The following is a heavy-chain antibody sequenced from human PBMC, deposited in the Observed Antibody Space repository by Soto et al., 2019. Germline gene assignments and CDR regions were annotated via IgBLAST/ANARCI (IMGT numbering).Heavy chain of an antibody. D-gene: IGHD4-17*01. Sequence: PSETLSLTCSVSGASIRDGDYYWSWLRQPPGKGPEWIGIIDYTGGTHYNPTLTGPVSMSVDTSANQFSLKVNFVTAADSAVHYCARVGYGDYGRGYYFDFWGPGILVTVSS. CDR1: GASIRDGDYY. J-gene: IGHJ4*02. CDR3: ARVGYGDYGRGYYFDF. CDR2: IDYTGGT. V-gene: IGHV4-30-4*01.